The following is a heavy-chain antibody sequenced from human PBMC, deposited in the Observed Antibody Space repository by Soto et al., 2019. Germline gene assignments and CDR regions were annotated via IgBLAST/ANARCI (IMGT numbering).Heavy chain of an antibody. CDR1: GDTFTSNA. D-gene: IGHD3-10*01. Sequence: QVQLVQSGAEVKKPGSSVKVSCKASGDTFTSNAISWVRQAPGQGLEWMGTVLPVFGTTNYAPKFRGRLTITADDASSTAYMELRSLKSEDTAVYYGARDRALRGFDYWGQGTLVTVSS. CDR3: ARDRALRGFDY. V-gene: IGHV1-69*18. CDR2: VLPVFGTT. J-gene: IGHJ4*02.